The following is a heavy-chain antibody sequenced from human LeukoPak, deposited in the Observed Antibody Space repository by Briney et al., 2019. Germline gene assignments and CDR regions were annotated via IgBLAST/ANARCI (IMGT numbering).Heavy chain of an antibody. D-gene: IGHD3-9*01. CDR2: INHSGSA. V-gene: IGHV4-34*01. J-gene: IGHJ3*02. CDR3: ARVSIRYFDWLSHDAFDI. CDR1: GGSFSGYY. Sequence: SETLSLTCAVYGGSFSGYYWSWIRQPPGKGLEWTGEINHSGSANYNPSLKSRVTISVDTSKNQFSLKLSSVTAADTAVYYCARVSIRYFDWLSHDAFDIWGQGTMVTVSS.